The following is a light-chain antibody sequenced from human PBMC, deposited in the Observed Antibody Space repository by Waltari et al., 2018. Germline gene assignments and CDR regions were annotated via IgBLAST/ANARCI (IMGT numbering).Light chain of an antibody. CDR2: DVS. CDR3: SSYTGSSTLWV. V-gene: IGLV2-14*03. CDR1: SSDIGTYNF. J-gene: IGLJ3*02. Sequence: QSALTQSASVSGSPGQSITISCTGTSSDIGTYNFVSWYQQHPGKAPKLMIYDVSYRPSGVSNRFSGSKSGNTASLTISGLQAEDEADYYCSSYTGSSTLWVFGGGTKLSVL.